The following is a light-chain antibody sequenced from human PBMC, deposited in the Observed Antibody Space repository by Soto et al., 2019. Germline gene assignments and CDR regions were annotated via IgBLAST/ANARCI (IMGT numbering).Light chain of an antibody. V-gene: IGLV2-11*01. CDR3: CSNAGSYTFV. Sequence: QSALTQPRSVSGSPGQSVTISCTGTSSDVGGYNYVSWYQQHPGKAPKLMIYDVTRRPSGVPDRSSGSKSGNTASLTVSGLQAEDEADYYCCSNAGSYTFVFGAGTKVTVL. CDR1: SSDVGGYNY. CDR2: DVT. J-gene: IGLJ1*01.